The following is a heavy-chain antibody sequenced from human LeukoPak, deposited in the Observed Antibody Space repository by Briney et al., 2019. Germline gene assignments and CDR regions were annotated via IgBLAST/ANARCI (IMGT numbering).Heavy chain of an antibody. CDR3: ARHLSPYSSSGVWFDP. J-gene: IGHJ5*02. D-gene: IGHD6-13*01. V-gene: IGHV4-59*01. CDR1: GGSISTYY. CDR2: IDYSGNT. Sequence: SETLSLTCTVSGGSISTYYWSWIRQPPGKGLEWIGYIDYSGNTNYSPSLKSRVTISVDTSKNQFSLRLTSVTAADTAVYYCARHLSPYSSSGVWFDPWGQGTLVTVSS.